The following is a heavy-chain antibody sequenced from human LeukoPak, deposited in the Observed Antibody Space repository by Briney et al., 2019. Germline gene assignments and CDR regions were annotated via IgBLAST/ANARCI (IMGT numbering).Heavy chain of an antibody. CDR2: IYYSGST. V-gene: IGHV4-59*01. CDR1: GGSISSYY. Sequence: SETLSLTCTVSGGSISSYYWSWIRQPPGKGLEWIGYIYYSGSTNYNPSLKSRVTISVDTSKNQFSLKLSSVTAADTAVYYCARTQRVREAIPFDYWGQGTLVTVSS. J-gene: IGHJ4*02. CDR3: ARTQRVREAIPFDY. D-gene: IGHD3-10*01.